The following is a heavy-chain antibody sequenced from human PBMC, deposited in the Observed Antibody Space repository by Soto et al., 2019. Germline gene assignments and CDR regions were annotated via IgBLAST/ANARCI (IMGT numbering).Heavy chain of an antibody. D-gene: IGHD4-17*01. CDR1: GFTFSSYG. V-gene: IGHV3-33*01. J-gene: IGHJ6*02. CDR3: ARDPLGDYGDYYYGMDV. Sequence: PGGSLRLSCAASGFTFSSYGMHWVRQAPGKGLEWVAVIWYDGSNKYYADSVKGRFTISRDNSKNTLYLQMNSLRAEDTAVYYCARDPLGDYGDYYYGMDVWGQGTTVTVSS. CDR2: IWYDGSNK.